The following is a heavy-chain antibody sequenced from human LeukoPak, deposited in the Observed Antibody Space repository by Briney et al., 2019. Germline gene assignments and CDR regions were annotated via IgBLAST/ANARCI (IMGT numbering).Heavy chain of an antibody. CDR1: GFTFSSYA. CDR2: ISGGGTTI. J-gene: IGHJ3*02. CDR3: ATETENSNYDAFDI. Sequence: GGSLRLSCAASGFTFSSYAMGWVRQAPGKGLEWVSYISGGGTTIFYADSVKGRFTISRDNAKNSLYLHMNSLSAEDTAVYFCATETENSNYDAFDIWGQGTLVTVSS. D-gene: IGHD4-11*01. V-gene: IGHV3-48*03.